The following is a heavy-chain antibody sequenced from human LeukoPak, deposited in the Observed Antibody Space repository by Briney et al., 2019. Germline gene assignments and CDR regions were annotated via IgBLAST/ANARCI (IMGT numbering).Heavy chain of an antibody. J-gene: IGHJ5*02. V-gene: IGHV4-39*07. Sequence: PSETLSLTCTVSGGSISSSSYYWGWIRQPPGKGLEWIGSIYYSGSTYYNPSLRSRVSISLDTSKNQFSLRLGSVTAADTAVYYCARVQSRLSWFDPWGQGTLVTVSS. CDR2: IYYSGST. CDR1: GGSISSSSYY. CDR3: ARVQSRLSWFDP.